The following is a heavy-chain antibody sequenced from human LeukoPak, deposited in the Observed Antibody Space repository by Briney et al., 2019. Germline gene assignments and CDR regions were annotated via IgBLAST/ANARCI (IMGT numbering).Heavy chain of an antibody. J-gene: IGHJ3*02. CDR2: ISDYNGNT. CDR3: ARAHSYGYVGDAFDI. V-gene: IGHV1-18*01. Sequence: ASVKVSCKASGYTFTSYGISWVRQAPGQGLEWMGWISDYNGNTNYAQKLQGRVTMTTDTSTSTAYMELRSLRSDATAVYYCARAHSYGYVGDAFDIWGQGTMVTVSS. CDR1: GYTFTSYG. D-gene: IGHD5-18*01.